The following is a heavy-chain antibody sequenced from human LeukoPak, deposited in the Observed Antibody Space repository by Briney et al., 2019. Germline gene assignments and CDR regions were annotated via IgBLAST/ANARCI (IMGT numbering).Heavy chain of an antibody. CDR3: AKGNVDGVGYYYFDS. Sequence: GGSLRLSYVASGSTFSTYSLNWVRQSPGKGLEWVSHISSSSSTISYADSVKGRFTISRDNAKNSLFLQMNSLRVEDTAVYYCAKGNVDGVGYYYFDSWGQGTLVTVPS. V-gene: IGHV3-48*01. CDR1: GSTFSTYS. D-gene: IGHD2-8*01. J-gene: IGHJ4*02. CDR2: ISSSSSTI.